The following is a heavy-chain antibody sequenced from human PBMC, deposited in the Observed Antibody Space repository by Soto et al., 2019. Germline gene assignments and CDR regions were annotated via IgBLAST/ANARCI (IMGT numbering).Heavy chain of an antibody. J-gene: IGHJ3*02. Sequence: QVQLQQSGAGLLKPSETLSLTCTVSGGSFSGYYWSWIRQPPGKGLEWIGEINHSGSTNYNPSLKNRVTIAVDTSKNQFSLKMSSVTAAATAVYYCAKLAALGGAFDIWGQGTMVTVSS. CDR2: INHSGST. CDR1: GGSFSGYY. CDR3: AKLAALGGAFDI. V-gene: IGHV4-34*01. D-gene: IGHD6-13*01.